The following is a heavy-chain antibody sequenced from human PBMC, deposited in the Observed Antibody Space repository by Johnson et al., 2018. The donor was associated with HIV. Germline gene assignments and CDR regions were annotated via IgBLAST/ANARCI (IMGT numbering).Heavy chain of an antibody. V-gene: IGHV3-30*04. D-gene: IGHD3-10*01. CDR3: TRDRDGVGVS. CDR2: ISYDGSNK. J-gene: IGHJ3*01. Sequence: QLVESGGGVVQPGRSLRLSCAASGFTFSSYAMHWVRQAPGKGLEWVAVISYDGSNKYYADSVKGRFTISRDNAKNSLYLQMSSLKTEDTAVYYCTRDRDGVGVSWGQGTMVTVSS. CDR1: GFTFSSYA.